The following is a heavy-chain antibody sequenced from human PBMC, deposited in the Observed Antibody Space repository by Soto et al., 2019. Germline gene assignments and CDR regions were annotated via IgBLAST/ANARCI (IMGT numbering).Heavy chain of an antibody. V-gene: IGHV3-33*01. D-gene: IGHD4-17*01. CDR3: ARDHYGGGGGFDY. CDR1: GFTFSSYG. J-gene: IGHJ4*02. Sequence: ESGGGVVQPGRSLRLSCAASGFTFSSYGMHWVRQAPGKGLEWVAVIWYDGSNKYYADSVKGRFTISRDNSKNTLYLQMNSLGAEDTGVYYCARDHYGGGGGFDYWGQGTLVTVSS. CDR2: IWYDGSNK.